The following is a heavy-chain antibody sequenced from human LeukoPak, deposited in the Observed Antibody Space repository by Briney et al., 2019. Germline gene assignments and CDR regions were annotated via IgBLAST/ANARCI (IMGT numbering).Heavy chain of an antibody. J-gene: IGHJ6*02. CDR1: GFTFSGST. Sequence: RGSLRLSCAASGFTFSGSTMHLVRQASGKGLEWVGRVRGKVNSYATAYAASVKGRFTISRDDSKNTAYLQMTSLKTEDTAVYYCTRTSPSYYDFWSGDGMDVWGQGTTVTVSS. CDR2: VRGKVNSYAT. CDR3: TRTSPSYYDFWSGDGMDV. V-gene: IGHV3-73*01. D-gene: IGHD3-3*01.